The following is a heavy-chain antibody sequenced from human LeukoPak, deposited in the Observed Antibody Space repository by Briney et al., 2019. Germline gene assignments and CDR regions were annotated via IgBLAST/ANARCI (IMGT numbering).Heavy chain of an antibody. J-gene: IGHJ4*02. CDR2: INLDGGDT. CDR3: VKDEDWGFSD. CDR1: GFTFDDYT. V-gene: IGHV3-43*01. D-gene: IGHD7-27*01. Sequence: PGGSLRLSCAASGFTFDDYTMQWVRQAPGKGLEWVSLINLDGGDTYYADSVKGRFTISRDNSKNSLYLQMNSPRTEDTALYYCVKDEDWGFSDWGQRTLVTVSS.